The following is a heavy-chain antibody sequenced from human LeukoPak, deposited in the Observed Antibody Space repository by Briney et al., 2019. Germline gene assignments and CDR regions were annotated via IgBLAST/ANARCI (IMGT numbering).Heavy chain of an antibody. J-gene: IGHJ6*02. Sequence: GGSLRLSCAASGFTFSSYWMHWVRQAPGKGLVWVSRINSDGSSTSYADSVKGRFTISRDNAKNTLYLQTNSLRAEDTAVYYCARAGEAAAGYYYYGMDVWGQGTTVTVSS. V-gene: IGHV3-74*01. D-gene: IGHD6-13*01. CDR2: INSDGSST. CDR3: ARAGEAAAGYYYYGMDV. CDR1: GFTFSSYW.